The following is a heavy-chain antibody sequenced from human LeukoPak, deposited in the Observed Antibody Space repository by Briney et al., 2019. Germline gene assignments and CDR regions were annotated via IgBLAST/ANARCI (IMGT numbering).Heavy chain of an antibody. Sequence: GGSLRLSCAASGFTFSSYAISWVRQAPGKGLEWVSAISGSGGSTYYADSVKGRFTISRDNSKNTLYLQMNSLRAEDTAVYYCAKTPYSSSWYYLQHWGQGTLVAVSS. V-gene: IGHV3-23*01. CDR2: ISGSGGST. CDR3: AKTPYSSSWYYLQH. D-gene: IGHD6-13*01. J-gene: IGHJ1*01. CDR1: GFTFSSYA.